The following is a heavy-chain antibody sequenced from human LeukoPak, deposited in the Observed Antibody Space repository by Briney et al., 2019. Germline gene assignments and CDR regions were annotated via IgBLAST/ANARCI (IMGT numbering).Heavy chain of an antibody. V-gene: IGHV3-30*03. Sequence: GALRLSCAASGFTFSDYGIHWVRQAPGKGLEWVAVISSDGSNTYYADSVKGRFTISRDNAKNTLYLQMNSLRAEDTAVYYCARPGIAVPGGFDPWGQGTLVSVSS. CDR1: GFTFSDYG. CDR3: ARPGIAVPGGFDP. CDR2: ISSDGSNT. D-gene: IGHD6-19*01. J-gene: IGHJ5*02.